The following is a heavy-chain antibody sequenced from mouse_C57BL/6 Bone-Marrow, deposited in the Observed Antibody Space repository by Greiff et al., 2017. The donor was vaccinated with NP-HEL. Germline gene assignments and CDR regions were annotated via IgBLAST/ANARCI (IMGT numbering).Heavy chain of an antibody. CDR1: GFNIKDDY. V-gene: IGHV14-4*01. Sequence: LQQSGAELVRPGASVKLSCTASGFNIKDDYMHWVKQRPEQGLEWIGWIDPENGDTEYASKFQGKATIPADTSSNTAYLQLSSLTSEDTAVYYCTTLPLYDYDGYYYAMDYWGQGTSVTVSS. D-gene: IGHD2-4*01. CDR2: IDPENGDT. CDR3: TTLPLYDYDGYYYAMDY. J-gene: IGHJ4*01.